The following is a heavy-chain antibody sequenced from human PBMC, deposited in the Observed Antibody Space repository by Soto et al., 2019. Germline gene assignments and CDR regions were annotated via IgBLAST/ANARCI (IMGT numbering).Heavy chain of an antibody. Sequence: SETLSLTCAVSGGSISSSNWWSWVRQPPGKGLEWIGEIYHSGSTNYNPSLKSRVTISVDKSKNQFSLKLSSVTAADTAVYYCARGGYYDSSSYGDYWGQGTMVTVS. V-gene: IGHV4-4*02. J-gene: IGHJ4*02. D-gene: IGHD3-22*01. CDR3: ARGGYYDSSSYGDY. CDR1: GGSISSSNW. CDR2: IYHSGST.